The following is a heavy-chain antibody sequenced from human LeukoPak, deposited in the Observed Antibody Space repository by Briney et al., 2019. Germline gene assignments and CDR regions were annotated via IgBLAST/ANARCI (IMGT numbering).Heavy chain of an antibody. Sequence: PGGSLTLSCAASRFTFSSYAMSRLPQAPGQGREWVSATNDSGGSTYYADCVKGRFTIYRDNSKNPLYLQMNSLRAEDTAVYYYAKDYYDSSGYLDYWGQGTLVTVSS. V-gene: IGHV3-23*01. D-gene: IGHD3-22*01. CDR2: TNDSGGST. CDR1: RFTFSSYA. CDR3: AKDYYDSSGYLDY. J-gene: IGHJ4*02.